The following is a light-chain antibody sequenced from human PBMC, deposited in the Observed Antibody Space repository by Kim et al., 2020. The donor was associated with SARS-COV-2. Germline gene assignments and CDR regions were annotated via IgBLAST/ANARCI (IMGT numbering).Light chain of an antibody. J-gene: IGKJ1*01. CDR1: QSVSSN. CDR3: QQYNNWPQT. Sequence: VSPGERAPLSCRASQSVSSNLAWYQQKPGQAPRLLIYGASTRATGIPARFSGGGSGTEFTLTISSLQSEDFAVYYCQQYNNWPQTFGQGTKVDIK. V-gene: IGKV3-15*01. CDR2: GAS.